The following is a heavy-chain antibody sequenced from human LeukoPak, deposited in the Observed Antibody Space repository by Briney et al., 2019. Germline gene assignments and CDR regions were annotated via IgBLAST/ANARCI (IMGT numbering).Heavy chain of an antibody. Sequence: PSEALSLTCTVSGGSISSSNYYWGWVRQPPGKWLEWIGSIYYSGSTYYNPSLKSRVTISVDTSKKQFYLKLSSVTAADTAVYYCARHLGYSSSWYYFDYWGQGTLVTVSS. CDR2: IYYSGST. J-gene: IGHJ4*02. CDR3: ARHLGYSSSWYYFDY. D-gene: IGHD6-13*01. CDR1: GGSISSSNYY. V-gene: IGHV4-39*01.